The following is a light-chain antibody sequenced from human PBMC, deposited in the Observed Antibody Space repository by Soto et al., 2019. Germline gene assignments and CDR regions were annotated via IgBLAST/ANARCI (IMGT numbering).Light chain of an antibody. CDR3: QQAYSFPIT. Sequence: DIQMTQSPSSVSASVGDRVTITCLAGQGISSYLAWYQQKPGEAPKLLIYAASSLQSGVPSRFSGSGSGTDFTLTITSLQPEDFATYYCQQAYSFPITFGQGTRLEIK. CDR1: QGISSY. V-gene: IGKV1-12*01. CDR2: AAS. J-gene: IGKJ5*01.